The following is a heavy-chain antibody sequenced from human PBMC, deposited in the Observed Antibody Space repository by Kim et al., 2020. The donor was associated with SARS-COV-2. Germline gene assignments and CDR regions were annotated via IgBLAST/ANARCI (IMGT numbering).Heavy chain of an antibody. Sequence: GGSLRLSCAASGFTFSDYYMSWIRQAPEKGLEWVSYISSSIDYTNYADSLKGRFTISRDNAKNSLYLQMNSLRADDTAVYYCARVSLGSSSWYYFDYWGQGALVTVSS. D-gene: IGHD6-13*01. J-gene: IGHJ4*02. CDR2: ISSSIDYT. CDR3: ARVSLGSSSWYYFDY. V-gene: IGHV3-11*05. CDR1: GFTFSDYY.